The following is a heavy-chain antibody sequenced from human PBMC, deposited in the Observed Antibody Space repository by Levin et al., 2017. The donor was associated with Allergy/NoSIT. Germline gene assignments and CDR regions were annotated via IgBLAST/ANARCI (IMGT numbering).Heavy chain of an antibody. D-gene: IGHD1-26*01. CDR2: IAYDESKE. Sequence: PWASVKVSCAASGFTFSNYAMHWVRQAPGKGLEWVAVIAYDESKEYYRDSVKGRFTVSRDNSKNTLYLQMNSLSTEDTAFYYCTRSAVVGGSTPGPFDYWGQGTLVTVSS. J-gene: IGHJ4*02. CDR3: TRSAVVGGSTPGPFDY. CDR1: GFTFSNYA. V-gene: IGHV3-30*04.